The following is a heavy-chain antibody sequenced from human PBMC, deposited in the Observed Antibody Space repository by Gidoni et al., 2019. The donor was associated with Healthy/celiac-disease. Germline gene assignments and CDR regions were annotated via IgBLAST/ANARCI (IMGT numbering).Heavy chain of an antibody. CDR3: ARAGIAAAPTFDY. V-gene: IGHV3-11*05. J-gene: IGHJ4*02. Sequence: QVQLVESGGGLVKPGGSLRLSCAASGFPFSDYYMSWIRQAPGKGLEWVSYISSSSSYTNYADSVKGRFTISRDNAKNSLYLQMNSLRAEDTAVYYCARAGIAAAPTFDYWGQGTLVTVSS. D-gene: IGHD6-13*01. CDR2: ISSSSSYT. CDR1: GFPFSDYY.